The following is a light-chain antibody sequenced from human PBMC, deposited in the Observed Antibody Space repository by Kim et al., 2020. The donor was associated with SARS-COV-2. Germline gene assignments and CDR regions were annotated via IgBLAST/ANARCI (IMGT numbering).Light chain of an antibody. CDR1: QSVTSSY. Sequence: EIVLTQSPDTLSLSPGERATLSCRASQSVTSSYLAWYQRKPGQAPRLLIYGASSRATGIPDRFSGGGSGTDFSLTISRVEPEDFAFYFCHQYDSSPNTFGQGTKLEIK. V-gene: IGKV3-20*01. CDR3: HQYDSSPNT. J-gene: IGKJ2*01. CDR2: GAS.